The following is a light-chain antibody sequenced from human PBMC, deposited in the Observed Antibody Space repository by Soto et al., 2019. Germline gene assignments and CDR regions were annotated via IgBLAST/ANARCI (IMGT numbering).Light chain of an antibody. J-gene: IGKJ1*01. CDR2: NAF. CDR1: QGIRNH. CDR3: QQHDTSPLT. V-gene: IGKV1-17*01. Sequence: DIQMTQSPSSLSASVVDRVTITCRASQGIRNHLLGWYQQKPGKAPKSLIHNAFSLQSRVPSRFSGSGSGTEFHLTISGLQPEDFATYYCQQHDTSPLTFGQGPKVEIK.